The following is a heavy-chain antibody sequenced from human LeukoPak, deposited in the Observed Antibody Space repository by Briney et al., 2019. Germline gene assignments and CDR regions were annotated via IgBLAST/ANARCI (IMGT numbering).Heavy chain of an antibody. CDR1: GGTFSSYA. D-gene: IGHD2-15*01. CDR2: IIPIFGTA. V-gene: IGHV1-69*13. J-gene: IGHJ5*02. Sequence: GASVKVSCKASGGTFSSYAISWVRQAPGQGLEWMGGIIPIFGTANYAQKFQGRVTITADESTSTAYMELSSLRSEDTAVYCCARDSLGYCSGGSCYSGFDPWGQGTLVTVSS. CDR3: ARDSLGYCSGGSCYSGFDP.